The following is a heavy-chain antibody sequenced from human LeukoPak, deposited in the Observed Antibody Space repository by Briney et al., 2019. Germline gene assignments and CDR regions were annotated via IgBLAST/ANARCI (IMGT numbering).Heavy chain of an antibody. Sequence: PGRSLRLSCAASGFTFDDYAMHWVRQAPGKGLEWVSGISWNSGSIGYADSVKGRFTISRDNAKNSLYLQMNSLRAEDTALYYCAKVSFGHLNLFYDYWGQGTLVTVSS. CDR3: AKVSFGHLNLFYDY. CDR1: GFTFDDYA. V-gene: IGHV3-9*01. CDR2: ISWNSGSI. D-gene: IGHD2-21*01. J-gene: IGHJ4*02.